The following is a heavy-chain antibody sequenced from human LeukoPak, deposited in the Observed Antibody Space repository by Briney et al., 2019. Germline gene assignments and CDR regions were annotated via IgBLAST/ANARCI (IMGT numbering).Heavy chain of an antibody. CDR3: AKDSSGWYGVRHFDY. CDR1: GFTFSSYG. V-gene: IGHV3-30*18. J-gene: IGHJ4*02. Sequence: GGSLRLSCAASGFTFSSYGMHWVRQAPGKGLEWVAVISYDGSNKYYADSVKGRFTIFRDNSKNTLYLQMNSLRAEDTAVYYCAKDSSGWYGVRHFDYWGQGTLVTVSS. CDR2: ISYDGSNK. D-gene: IGHD6-19*01.